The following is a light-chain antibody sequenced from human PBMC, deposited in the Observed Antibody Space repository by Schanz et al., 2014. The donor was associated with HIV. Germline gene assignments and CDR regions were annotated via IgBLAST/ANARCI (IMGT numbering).Light chain of an antibody. Sequence: QSVLTQPPSASGTPGQRVTISCSGSSSNIGSNYVYWYQQLPGTAPKLLIYRNNQRPSGVPDRFSGSKSGTSASLAISGLQSEDEADYYCAAWDESLNGYVFGTGTKLTVL. V-gene: IGLV1-47*01. CDR2: RNN. CDR1: SSNIGSNY. J-gene: IGLJ1*01. CDR3: AAWDESLNGYV.